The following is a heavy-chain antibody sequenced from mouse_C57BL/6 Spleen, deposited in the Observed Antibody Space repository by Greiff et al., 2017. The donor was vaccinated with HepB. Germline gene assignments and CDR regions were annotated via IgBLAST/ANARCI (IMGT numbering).Heavy chain of an antibody. D-gene: IGHD3-1*01. J-gene: IGHJ4*01. CDR1: GYTFTDYN. CDR3: ARGSSEYAMDY. CDR2: INPNNGGT. V-gene: IGHV1-18*01. Sequence: VQLQQSGPELVKPGASVKISCKASGYTFTDYNMDWVKQSHGKSLEWIGDINPNNGGTNYNQKFKGKATLTVDKSSSTAYMELRSLTSEDTAVYYGARGSSEYAMDYWGQGTSVTVSS.